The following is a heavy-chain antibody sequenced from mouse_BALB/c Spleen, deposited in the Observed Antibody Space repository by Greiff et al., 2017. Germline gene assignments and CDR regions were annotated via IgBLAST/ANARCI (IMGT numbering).Heavy chain of an antibody. V-gene: IGHV5-17*02. CDR1: GFTFSSFG. J-gene: IGHJ2*01. D-gene: IGHD1-1*01. Sequence: DVQLVESGGGLVQPGGSRKISCAASGFTFSSFGMHWVRQAPEKGLEWVAYISSGSSTIYYADTMKGRSTDSRYNPKNTLFLQMTSLRSEDTAMYYCAKRYYYGMDYWGQGTTVTVSS. CDR2: ISSGSSTI. CDR3: AKRYYYGMDY.